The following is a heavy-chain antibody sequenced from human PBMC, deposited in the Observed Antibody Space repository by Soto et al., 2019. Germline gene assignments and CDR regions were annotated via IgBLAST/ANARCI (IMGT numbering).Heavy chain of an antibody. CDR2: IYHSGST. V-gene: IGHV4-30-2*01. CDR1: GGSISSGGYS. D-gene: IGHD2-2*01. CDR3: ARSSTSANYFDY. Sequence: SETLSLTCAVSGGSISSGGYSWSWIRQPPGKGLEWIGYIYHSGSTYYNPSLKSRVTISVDRSKNQFSLKLSSVTAAATAVYYCARSSTSANYFDYWGQGTLVTVSS. J-gene: IGHJ4*02.